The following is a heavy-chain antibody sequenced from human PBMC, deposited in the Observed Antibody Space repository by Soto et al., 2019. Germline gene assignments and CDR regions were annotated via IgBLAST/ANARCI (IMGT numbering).Heavy chain of an antibody. CDR1: GFTFSTYA. CDR3: AKDRATVTTSDDY. CDR2: ISGSGGST. V-gene: IGHV3-23*01. D-gene: IGHD4-17*01. Sequence: GGSLRLSCAASGFTFSTYAMNWVRQAPGKGLEWVSAISGSGGSTYYADSVKGRFTISRDNSKNTLYLQMNSLRAEDTAVYYCAKDRATVTTSDDYWGQGTLVTVSS. J-gene: IGHJ4*02.